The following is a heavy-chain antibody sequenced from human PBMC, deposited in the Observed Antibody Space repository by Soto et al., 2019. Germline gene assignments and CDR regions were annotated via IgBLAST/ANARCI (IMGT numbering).Heavy chain of an antibody. CDR1: GYTFTGYY. J-gene: IGHJ6*02. CDR2: INPNSGGT. CDR3: AREAGSSGWYVRRGMDV. V-gene: IGHV1-2*04. D-gene: IGHD6-19*01. Sequence: QVQLVQSGAEVKKPGASVKVSCKASGYTFTGYYMHWVRQAPGQGLEWMGWINPNSGGTNYAQKFQGWVTMTRDTSISTAYMELSRLRSDDTAVYYCAREAGSSGWYVRRGMDVWGQGTTVTVSS.